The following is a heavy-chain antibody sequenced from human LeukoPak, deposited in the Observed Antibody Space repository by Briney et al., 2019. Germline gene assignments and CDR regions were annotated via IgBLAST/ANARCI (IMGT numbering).Heavy chain of an antibody. V-gene: IGHV4-34*01. CDR1: GGSFSGYY. CDR2: INHSGST. D-gene: IGHD4-17*01. J-gene: IGHJ3*02. CDR3: ARSRGYGVYLDAFDI. Sequence: PSETLSLTCAVYGGSFSGYYWSWIRQPPGKGLEWIGEINHSGSTNYNPSLKSRVTISADTSKNQFSLKLSSVTAADTAVYYCARSRGYGVYLDAFDIWGQGTMVTVSS.